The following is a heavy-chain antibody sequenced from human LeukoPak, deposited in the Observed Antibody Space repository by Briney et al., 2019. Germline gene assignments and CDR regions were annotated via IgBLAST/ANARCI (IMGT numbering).Heavy chain of an antibody. CDR2: IYHSGST. J-gene: IGHJ4*02. CDR3: ARAIAVAGFDY. CDR1: GYSISSGYY. V-gene: IGHV4-38-2*01. D-gene: IGHD6-19*01. Sequence: PSETLSLTCAVSGYSISSGYYWGWIRQPPGKGLEWIGSIYHSGSTYYNPSLKSRVTISVDTSKNQFSLKLSSVTAADTAVYYCARAIAVAGFDYWGQETLVTVSS.